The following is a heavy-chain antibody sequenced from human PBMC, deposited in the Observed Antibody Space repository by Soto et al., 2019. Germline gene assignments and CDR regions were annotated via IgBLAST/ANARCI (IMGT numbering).Heavy chain of an antibody. V-gene: IGHV3-13*01. CDR2: IGTAGDT. CDR3: ARGLGYCSGGSCHNWFDP. J-gene: IGHJ5*02. Sequence: PGGSLRLSCAASGFTFSSYDMHWVRQATGKGLEWVSAIGTAGDTYYPGSVKGRFTISRENAKNSLYLQMNSLRAGDTAVYYCARGLGYCSGGSCHNWFDPWGKGTLVTVPS. D-gene: IGHD2-15*01. CDR1: GFTFSSYD.